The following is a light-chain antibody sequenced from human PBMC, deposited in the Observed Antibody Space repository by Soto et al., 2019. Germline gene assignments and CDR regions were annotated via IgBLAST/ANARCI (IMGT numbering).Light chain of an antibody. V-gene: IGKV3-15*01. CDR2: VAS. J-gene: IGKJ1*01. Sequence: EIVMTQSPATLSVSPGERATLSCRASQSVSSNLSCYQQKPGHAPRLLIYVASTRATGIPARFSGSGSGTEFTLTISSLQYEDFAVYYCQQYNNWPPWTFCQGTKVEIK. CDR1: QSVSSN. CDR3: QQYNNWPPWT.